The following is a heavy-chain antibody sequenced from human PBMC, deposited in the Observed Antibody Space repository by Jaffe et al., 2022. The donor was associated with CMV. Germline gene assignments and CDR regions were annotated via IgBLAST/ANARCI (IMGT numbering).Heavy chain of an antibody. CDR2: IWYDGSNK. CDR3: ARNYDILTGRDYFDY. J-gene: IGHJ4*02. CDR1: GFTFSSYG. V-gene: IGHV3-33*08. D-gene: IGHD3-9*01. Sequence: QVQLVESGGGVVQPGRSLRLSCAASGFTFSSYGMHWVRQAPGKGLEWVAVIWYDGSNKYYADSVKGRFTISRDNSKNTLYLQMNSLRAEDTAVYYCARNYDILTGRDYFDYWGQGTLVTVSS.